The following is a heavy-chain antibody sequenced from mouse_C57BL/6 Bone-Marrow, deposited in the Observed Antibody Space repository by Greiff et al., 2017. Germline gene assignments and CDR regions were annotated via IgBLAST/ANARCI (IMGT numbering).Heavy chain of an antibody. Sequence: QVQLQQPGAELVKPGASVTLSCTASGYTFTSYWMYWVKQRPGRGLEWIGRIAPNSGGTKYNEKFKSKATLTVDKPSSTAYMQLSSLTSEDSAVYYCALITTVVRGYFYVWGTWTTVTVSS. D-gene: IGHD1-1*01. CDR2: IAPNSGGT. CDR1: GYTFTSYW. V-gene: IGHV1-72*01. CDR3: ALITTVVRGYFYV. J-gene: IGHJ1*03.